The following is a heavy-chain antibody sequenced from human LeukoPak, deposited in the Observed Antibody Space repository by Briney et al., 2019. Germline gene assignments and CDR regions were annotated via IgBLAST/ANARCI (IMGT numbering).Heavy chain of an antibody. CDR2: IYTTGST. V-gene: IGHV4-61*09. Sequence: SQTLSLTCTVSGDSISSGSFCWSWIRQPAGKGLDWIGHIYTTGSTNYNPSLKSRVTISVDTSKNQFSLKLSSVTAADTAVYYCARHVVRFLYYDSSGYSYYFDYWGQGTLVTVSS. CDR1: GDSISSGSFC. J-gene: IGHJ4*02. D-gene: IGHD3-22*01. CDR3: ARHVVRFLYYDSSGYSYYFDY.